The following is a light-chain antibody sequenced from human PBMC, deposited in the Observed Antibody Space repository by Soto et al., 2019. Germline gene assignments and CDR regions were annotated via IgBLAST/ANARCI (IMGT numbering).Light chain of an antibody. CDR2: RNN. CDR3: AAWDDSLSGVV. V-gene: IGLV1-47*01. J-gene: IGLJ2*01. Sequence: QTVLTQPPSASGTPGQRVTISCSGSSSNIGGNYVFWYQQLPGAAPKLLIYRNNQRPSGVPDRFSGSKSGTSASLAISGLRSEDEADYYCAAWDDSLSGVVFGGGTQLTVL. CDR1: SSNIGGNY.